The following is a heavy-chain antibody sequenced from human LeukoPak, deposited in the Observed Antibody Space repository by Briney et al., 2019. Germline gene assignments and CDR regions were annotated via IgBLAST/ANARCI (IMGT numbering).Heavy chain of an antibody. CDR3: AKDMTATVTTPDW. CDR2: ISWNSGSI. V-gene: IGHV3-9*01. Sequence: GGSLRLSCAASGFTFDDYAMHWVRQAPGKGLEWVSGISWNSGSIGYADSVKGRFTISRDNAKNSLYLQMNSLRAGDTALYYCAKDMTATVTTPDWWGQGTLVTVSS. CDR1: GFTFDDYA. D-gene: IGHD4-17*01. J-gene: IGHJ4*02.